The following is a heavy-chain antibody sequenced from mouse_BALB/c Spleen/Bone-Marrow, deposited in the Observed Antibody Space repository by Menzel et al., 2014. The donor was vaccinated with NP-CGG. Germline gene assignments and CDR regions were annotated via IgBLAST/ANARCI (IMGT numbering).Heavy chain of an antibody. CDR2: INPYNGGT. V-gene: IGHV1-25*01. CDR3: ARRNDYDGGASTAMDY. CDR1: GYSFTGYT. Sequence: EVQLQESGPELVKPGASMKISCKASGYSFTGYTMNLVKQSHGKNLEWIGLINPYNGGTNYNQKFKGKATLTVDKSSSTAYMELLSLTSEDSAVYYCARRNDYDGGASTAMDYWGQGTSVTVSS. D-gene: IGHD2-4*01. J-gene: IGHJ4*01.